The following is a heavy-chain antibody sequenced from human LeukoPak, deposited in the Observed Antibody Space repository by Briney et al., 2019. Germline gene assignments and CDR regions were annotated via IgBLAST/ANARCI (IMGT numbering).Heavy chain of an antibody. CDR1: GFTFSSYA. Sequence: PGGSLRLSCAASGFTFSSYAMSWVRQAPGKGLESIGSISYTGNTYSNPSLNSRVTMSVDTSKNQFSLKLSSVTAADTAVYYCARQGTMTRGGYWLDPWGRGTLVTVSS. D-gene: IGHD3-10*01. V-gene: IGHV4-39*01. CDR3: ARQGTMTRGGYWLDP. J-gene: IGHJ5*02. CDR2: ISYTGNT.